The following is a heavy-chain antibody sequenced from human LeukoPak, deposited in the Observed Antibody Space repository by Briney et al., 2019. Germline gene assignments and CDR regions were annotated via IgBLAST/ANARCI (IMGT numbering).Heavy chain of an antibody. V-gene: IGHV3-23*01. D-gene: IGHD5-18*01. CDR1: GFTFRNYA. J-gene: IGHJ3*02. CDR2: ISASGAST. Sequence: PGGSLRLSCAASGFTFRNYAMSWVRQAPGKGLEWVSTISASGASTGYADSVKGRFTISRDNSKNTLYLQMNSLRAEDTAVYYCARDMDTAKDFAFDIWGQGTMVTVSS. CDR3: ARDMDTAKDFAFDI.